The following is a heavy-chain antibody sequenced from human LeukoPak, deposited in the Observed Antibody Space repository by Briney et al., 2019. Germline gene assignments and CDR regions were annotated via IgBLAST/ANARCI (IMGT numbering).Heavy chain of an antibody. CDR2: IYYSGST. V-gene: IGHV4-59*01. J-gene: IGHJ5*02. CDR1: GGSISSYY. D-gene: IGHD2-2*01. Sequence: SETLSLTCTVSGGSISSYYWSWIRQPPGKGLEWIGYIYYSGSTNYNPSLKSRVTISVDTSKNQFSLKLSSVTAADTAVYYCAREVNPTTSLANWFDPWGQGTLVTVSS. CDR3: AREVNPTTSLANWFDP.